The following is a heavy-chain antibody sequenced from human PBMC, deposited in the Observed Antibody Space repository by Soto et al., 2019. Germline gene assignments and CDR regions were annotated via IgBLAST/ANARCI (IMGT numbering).Heavy chain of an antibody. CDR3: AKDQGYFGVVIIDYFDY. J-gene: IGHJ4*02. D-gene: IGHD3-3*01. Sequence: QVQLVESGGGVVQPGRSLRLSCAASGFTFSSYGMHWVRQAPGKGLEWVAVISYDGSNKYYADSVKGRFTISRDNSKNTLYLQMNSLRAEDTAVYYCAKDQGYFGVVIIDYFDYWGQGTLVTVSS. V-gene: IGHV3-30*18. CDR1: GFTFSSYG. CDR2: ISYDGSNK.